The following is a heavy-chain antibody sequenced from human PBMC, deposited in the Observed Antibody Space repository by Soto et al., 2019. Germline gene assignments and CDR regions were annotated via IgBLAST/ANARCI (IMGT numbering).Heavy chain of an antibody. Sequence: HPSGSVRHSCAASGFSVSGNYMSWVCQAPGKGLEWVSVIYSGGSTYYADSVKGRFTISRDNSKNTLYLQMNSLRAEDTAVYYCARVPSPFLPVRYFDGTISGMDVWGQGTTVTVSS. D-gene: IGHD3-9*01. CDR2: IYSGGST. J-gene: IGHJ6*02. CDR1: GFSVSGNY. V-gene: IGHV3-53*01. CDR3: ARVPSPFLPVRYFDGTISGMDV.